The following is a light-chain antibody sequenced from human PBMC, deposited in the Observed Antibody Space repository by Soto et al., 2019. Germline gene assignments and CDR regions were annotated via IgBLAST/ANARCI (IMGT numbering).Light chain of an antibody. Sequence: QSALTQPASVSGSPGQSITISCTGTSSDVGSYNLVSWYQQHPGKAPKLMIYEGSKRPSGVSHRFSGSKSGNTASLTISGLQAEDEADYYCCSYAGSSTVFGGGTKVTVL. CDR3: CSYAGSSTV. J-gene: IGLJ2*01. CDR1: SSDVGSYNL. V-gene: IGLV2-23*01. CDR2: EGS.